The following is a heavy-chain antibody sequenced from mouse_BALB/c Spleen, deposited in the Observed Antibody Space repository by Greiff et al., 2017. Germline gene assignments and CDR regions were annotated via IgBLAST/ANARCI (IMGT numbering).Heavy chain of an antibody. V-gene: IGHV2-2*02. J-gene: IGHJ3*01. Sequence: QVQLKESGPGLVQPSQSLSITCTVSGFSLTSYGVHWVRQSPGKGLEWLGVIWSGGSTDYNAAFISRLSISKDNSKSQVFFKMNSLQANDTAIYYCARNWALSVAWFAYGGQGTLVTVSA. CDR2: IWSGGST. CDR3: ARNWALSVAWFAY. CDR1: GFSLTSYG. D-gene: IGHD6-2*01.